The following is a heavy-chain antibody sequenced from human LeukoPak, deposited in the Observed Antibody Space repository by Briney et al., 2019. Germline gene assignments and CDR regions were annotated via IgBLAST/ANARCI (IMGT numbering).Heavy chain of an antibody. CDR1: GFTFSTYA. J-gene: IGHJ4*02. V-gene: IGHV3-64D*09. D-gene: IGHD1-26*01. CDR2: IGSYGSST. CDR3: VKGLYSGSPHFDY. Sequence: QSGGSLRLSCSASGFTFSTYAMHWVRQAPEKGLEYVSAIGSYGSSTYYADSVKGRFTISRDNSKNTLYLQMSSLRAEDTAVYYCVKGLYSGSPHFDYLGQGTLGTLSS.